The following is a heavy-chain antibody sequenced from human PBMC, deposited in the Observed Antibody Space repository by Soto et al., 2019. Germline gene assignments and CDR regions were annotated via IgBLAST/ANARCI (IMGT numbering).Heavy chain of an antibody. D-gene: IGHD3-16*01. V-gene: IGHV1-18*01. CDR1: GYTFIKYG. J-gene: IGHJ6*02. CDR2: ISPYDDKT. Sequence: QVQLAQSPAEVKKPGASVRVSCKASGYTFIKYGIAWVRQAPGQGLEWMGWISPYDDKTIYAQTFQDRVTLTADRSTRAVYLDRRSLKSNDAAVYYCASGGYYDNVWGKLSHYGLDKWGQGTSVTVSS. CDR3: ASGGYYDNVWGKLSHYGLDK.